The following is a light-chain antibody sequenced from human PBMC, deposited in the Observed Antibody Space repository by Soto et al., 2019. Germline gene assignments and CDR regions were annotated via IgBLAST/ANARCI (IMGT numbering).Light chain of an antibody. CDR2: SVS. Sequence: DIQMTQSPSSLSASVGDRVTITCRASQSIGKHLNWYQQKPGKAPKFLIYSVSNLQSGVPSRFSGSGSGTDFTLTINSLQPEDFATYYCQQGYTSSITFGQGTRLEIK. CDR3: QQGYTSSIT. CDR1: QSIGKH. J-gene: IGKJ5*01. V-gene: IGKV1-39*01.